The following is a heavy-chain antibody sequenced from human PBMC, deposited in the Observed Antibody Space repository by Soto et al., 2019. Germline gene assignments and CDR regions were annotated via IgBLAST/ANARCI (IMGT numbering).Heavy chain of an antibody. V-gene: IGHV4-34*01. CDR1: GGSFSGYY. D-gene: IGHD5-12*01. Sequence: SETLSLTCAVYGGSFSGYYWSWIRQPPGKGLEWIGEINHSGSTNYNPSLKSRATISVDTSKNQFSLKLSSVTAADTAVYYCASLWSRVEEMATMGRHWFDPWGQGTLVTVSS. CDR3: ASLWSRVEEMATMGRHWFDP. CDR2: INHSGST. J-gene: IGHJ5*02.